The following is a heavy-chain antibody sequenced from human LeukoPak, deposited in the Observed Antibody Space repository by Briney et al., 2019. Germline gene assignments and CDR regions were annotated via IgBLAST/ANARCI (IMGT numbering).Heavy chain of an antibody. CDR2: INHSGST. D-gene: IGHD6-19*01. CDR1: GGSFSGYY. V-gene: IGHV4-34*01. Sequence: SETLSLTCAVYGGSFSGYYWSWMRQPPGKGLEWIGEINHSGSTNYNPSLKSRVTISVDTSKNQFSLKLSSVTAADTAVYYCARCVPRWLVKSWGQGTLVTVSS. J-gene: IGHJ5*02. CDR3: ARCVPRWLVKS.